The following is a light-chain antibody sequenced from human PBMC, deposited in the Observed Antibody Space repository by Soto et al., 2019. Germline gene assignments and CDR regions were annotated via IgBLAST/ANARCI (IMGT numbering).Light chain of an antibody. CDR2: GAS. CDR1: QSVSID. CDR3: HQYGSSPRT. V-gene: IGKV3-20*01. J-gene: IGKJ1*01. Sequence: EIVMTQSPATVPVSPGERVTLSCRASQSVSIDLAWYQQKPGQAPRLLIYGASTRATGIPDRFSGSGSGTDFTLTISRLEPEDFAVYYCHQYGSSPRTFGPGTKVDIK.